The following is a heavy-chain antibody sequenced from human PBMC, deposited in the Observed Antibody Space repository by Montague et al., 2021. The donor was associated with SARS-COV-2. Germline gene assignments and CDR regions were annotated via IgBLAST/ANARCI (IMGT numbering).Heavy chain of an antibody. CDR2: ARHDESQK. Sequence: SLRLSCATSGFAFSLYSMHWVRQAPGKGLEWVAVARHDESQKFYADSVXGRVTISKDNSKNILYLQMNSLRREDTAVYHCARIGLGWSYGNGMDVWGQGTTVIVSS. CDR3: ARIGLGWSYGNGMDV. CDR1: GFAFSLYS. J-gene: IGHJ6*02. V-gene: IGHV3-30*04. D-gene: IGHD6-19*01.